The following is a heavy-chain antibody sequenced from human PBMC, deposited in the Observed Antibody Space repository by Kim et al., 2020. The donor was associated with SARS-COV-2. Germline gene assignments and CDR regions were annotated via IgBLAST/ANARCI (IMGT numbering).Heavy chain of an antibody. Sequence: SGPTLVNPTQTLTLTCTFSGFSLSTSGMCVSWIRQPPGKALEWLALIDWDDDKYYSTSVKTRLTISKDTSKNQVVLTMTNMDPVDTATYYCARMYYYGSSGFPYGMDVWGQGTTVTVYS. V-gene: IGHV2-70*01. CDR2: IDWDDDK. D-gene: IGHD3-22*01. CDR3: ARMYYYGSSGFPYGMDV. J-gene: IGHJ6*02. CDR1: GFSLSTSGMC.